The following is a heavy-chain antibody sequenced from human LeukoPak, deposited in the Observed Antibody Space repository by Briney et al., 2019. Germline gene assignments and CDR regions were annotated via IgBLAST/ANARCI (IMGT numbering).Heavy chain of an antibody. CDR1: GFTVSSND. CDR2: IYSGGST. Sequence: GGSLRLSCAASGFTVSSNDMSWVRQAPGKGLEYISVIYSGGSTDYADSVKGRLTISRDNSKNTLYLQMNSLRAEDTSVYYCARLLVYGSGGEAFDYWGQGTLVTVSS. J-gene: IGHJ4*02. CDR3: ARLLVYGSGGEAFDY. D-gene: IGHD3-10*01. V-gene: IGHV3-53*01.